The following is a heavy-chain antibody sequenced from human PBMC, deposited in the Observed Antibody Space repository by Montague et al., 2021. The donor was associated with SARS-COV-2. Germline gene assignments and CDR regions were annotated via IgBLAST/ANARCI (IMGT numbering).Heavy chain of an antibody. V-gene: IGHV6-1*01. CDR3: VRDTGSAQAGFDA. D-gene: IGHD4-17*01. CDR1: GDSVWSNTAA. J-gene: IGHJ4*02. Sequence: CAISGDSVWSNTAAWNWIRQSPSGGVEWLGRTNYRSKRTSDYATSVEGRISIDTDTSKNQFFLHLRSVTPEDTGVYYCVRDTGSAQAGFDAWGQGTLVTVSA. CDR2: TNYRSKRTS.